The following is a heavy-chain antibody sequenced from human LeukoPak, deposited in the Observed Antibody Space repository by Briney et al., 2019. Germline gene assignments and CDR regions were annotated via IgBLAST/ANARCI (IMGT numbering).Heavy chain of an antibody. Sequence: SQTLSLTCAISGDSVSSNSAAWNWIRQSPSRGLEWLGRTFYRSEWYSDYAVSVKSRITIKPDTSKNQFSLQLSSVTPEDAALYYCAREFTIIGGIINPFDYWGQGALVTVSS. CDR2: TFYRSEWYS. V-gene: IGHV6-1*01. D-gene: IGHD3-10*01. CDR1: GDSVSSNSAA. CDR3: AREFTIIGGIINPFDY. J-gene: IGHJ4*02.